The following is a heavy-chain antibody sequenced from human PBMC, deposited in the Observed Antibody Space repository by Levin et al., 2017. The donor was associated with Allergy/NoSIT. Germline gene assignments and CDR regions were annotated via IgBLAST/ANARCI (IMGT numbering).Heavy chain of an antibody. CDR3: ASGGPYDYIWGSYRYGS. CDR1: GFTFSSYS. D-gene: IGHD3-16*02. V-gene: IGHV3-21*01. Sequence: GGSLRLSCAASGFTFSSYSMNWVRQAPGKGLEWVSSISSSSSYIYYADSVKGRFTISRDNAKNSLYLQMNSLRAEDTAVYYCASGGPYDYIWGSYRYGSWGQGTLVTVSS. CDR2: ISSSSSYI. J-gene: IGHJ4*02.